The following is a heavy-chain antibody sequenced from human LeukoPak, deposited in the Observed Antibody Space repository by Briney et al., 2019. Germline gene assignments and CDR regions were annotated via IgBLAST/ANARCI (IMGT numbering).Heavy chain of an antibody. CDR3: ARDPRVGATNFDY. D-gene: IGHD1-26*01. CDR1: GFTFSSYA. Sequence: GGSLRLSCAASGFTFSSYAMHWVRQAPGKGLEWVAVISYDGSNKYYADSVKGRFTISRDNSKNTLYLQMNSLRAEDTAVYYCARDPRVGATNFDYWGQGTLVTVSS. J-gene: IGHJ4*02. V-gene: IGHV3-30*04. CDR2: ISYDGSNK.